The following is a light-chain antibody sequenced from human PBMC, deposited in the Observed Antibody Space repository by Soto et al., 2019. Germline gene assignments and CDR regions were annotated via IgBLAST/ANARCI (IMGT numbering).Light chain of an antibody. CDR2: NIS. CDR1: QSFVYSDGKTY. Sequence: MTQSPLSIPFTLGQPASISCGSIQSFVYSDGKTYWNWFQKRPGQSPRRLIYNISNRDSGVPDRFSGSGSGTDFTLKISRVEAEDVGIYYCMKATHWPLTFGGGTKVEIK. J-gene: IGKJ4*01. CDR3: MKATHWPLT. V-gene: IGKV2-30*01.